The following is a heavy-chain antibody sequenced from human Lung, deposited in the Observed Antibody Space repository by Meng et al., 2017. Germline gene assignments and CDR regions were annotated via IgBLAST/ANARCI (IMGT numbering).Heavy chain of an antibody. Sequence: QVLLQESGPGLVNPSGTRPLPCTWSVGSFSSSNWWSWVRQPPGKGLEWIGEIYHSGTTNYNPSLKSRVTISIDESQVQFSLKMTSVTAADTAVYYCARVGDGMDVWGQGTTVTVSS. V-gene: IGHV4-4*02. CDR2: IYHSGTT. J-gene: IGHJ6*02. CDR3: ARVGDGMDV. CDR1: VGSFSSSNW.